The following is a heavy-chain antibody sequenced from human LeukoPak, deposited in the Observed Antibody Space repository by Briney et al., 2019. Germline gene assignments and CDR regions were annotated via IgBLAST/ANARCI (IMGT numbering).Heavy chain of an antibody. CDR3: ARQLDTAMGPFDY. J-gene: IGHJ4*02. CDR2: IYYSGST. D-gene: IGHD5-18*01. Sequence: SETLSLTCTVSGGSISSSSYYWGWIRQPPGKGLEWIGSIYYSGSTYYNPSLKSRVTISVDTSKNQFSLKLSSVTAADTAVYYCARQLDTAMGPFDYWGQGTLVTVSS. V-gene: IGHV4-39*01. CDR1: GGSISSSSYY.